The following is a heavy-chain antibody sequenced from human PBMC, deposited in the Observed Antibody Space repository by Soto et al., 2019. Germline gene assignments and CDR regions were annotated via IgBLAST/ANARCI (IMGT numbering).Heavy chain of an antibody. CDR2: MAFDGSNK. D-gene: IGHD3-10*02. V-gene: IGHV3-30-3*01. CDR3: ERDRVPYVYFYYGMDV. CDR1: GFAFNNYS. Sequence: QVQLVESGGGVVRPGRSLRLSCAASGFAFNNYSMHWVRQAPGKGLEWVAIMAFDGSNKYTADSVKGRFTISSDNSKNILYLQMSSLRPEDTAVYFCERDRVPYVYFYYGMDVWGQGTTVIVSS. J-gene: IGHJ6*02.